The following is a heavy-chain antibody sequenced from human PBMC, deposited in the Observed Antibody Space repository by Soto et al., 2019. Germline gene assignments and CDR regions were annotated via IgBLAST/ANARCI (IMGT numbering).Heavy chain of an antibody. CDR3: ARGDPSYDYIWGSYRPNFDY. CDR1: GGSFSGYY. J-gene: IGHJ4*02. CDR2: INHSGST. Sequence: KSSETLSLTCAVYGGSFSGYYWSWIRQPPGKGLEWIGEINHSGSTNYNPSLKSRVTISVNTSKNQFSLKLSSVTAADTAVYYCARGDPSYDYIWGSYRPNFDYWGQGTLVTVSS. D-gene: IGHD3-16*02. V-gene: IGHV4-34*01.